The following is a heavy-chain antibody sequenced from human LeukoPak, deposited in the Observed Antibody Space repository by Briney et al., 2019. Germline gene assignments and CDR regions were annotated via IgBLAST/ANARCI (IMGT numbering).Heavy chain of an antibody. CDR2: ISGSGGST. D-gene: IGHD4-17*01. J-gene: IGHJ4*02. CDR3: AKAFEDYGDYVDY. V-gene: IGHV3-23*01. Sequence: GGSLRLSXAASGFTFSSYAMSWVRQAPGKGLEWVSAISGSGGSTYYADSVKGRFTISRDNSKNTLYLQMNSLRAEDTAVYYSAKAFEDYGDYVDYWGQGTLVTVSS. CDR1: GFTFSSYA.